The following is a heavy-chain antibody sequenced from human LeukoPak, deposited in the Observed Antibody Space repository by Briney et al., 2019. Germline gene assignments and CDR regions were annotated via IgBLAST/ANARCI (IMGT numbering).Heavy chain of an antibody. V-gene: IGHV4-4*07. J-gene: IGHJ4*02. CDR3: AVGFLEWHEDY. CDR2: IYTSGST. Sequence: PSETLSLTCTVSGGSISSYYWSWVRQPAGKGLEWIGLIYTSGSTNYNPSLKIPVTMSVDTSKNQFSLKLSSVTAADTAVYYCAVGFLEWHEDYWGQGTLVTVSS. D-gene: IGHD3-3*01. CDR1: GGSISSYY.